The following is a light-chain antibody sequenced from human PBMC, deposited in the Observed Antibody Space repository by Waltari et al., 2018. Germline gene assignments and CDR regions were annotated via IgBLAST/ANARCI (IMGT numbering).Light chain of an antibody. CDR3: SSYAHNNHFV. J-gene: IGLJ1*01. Sequence: GTNSDVGAYNYVSWYQQHPGKVPKLLIYEVTKRPSGVPDRFSGSKSGNTASLTVSGLQADDEADYYCSSYAHNNHFVFGTGTKVTVL. V-gene: IGLV2-8*01. CDR2: EVT. CDR1: NSDVGAYNY.